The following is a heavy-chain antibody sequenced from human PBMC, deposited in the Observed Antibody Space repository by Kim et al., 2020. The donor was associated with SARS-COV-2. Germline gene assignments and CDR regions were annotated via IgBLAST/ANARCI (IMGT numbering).Heavy chain of an antibody. CDR1: GFTFSSYE. V-gene: IGHV3-48*03. Sequence: GGSLRLSCAASGFTFSSYEMNWVRQAPGKGLEWVSYISSSGSTIYYADSVKGRFTISRDNAKNSLYLQMNSLRAEDTAVYYCARDRVGDPTTYCSGGSCYYPYYYYGMDVWGQGTTVTVSS. J-gene: IGHJ6*02. D-gene: IGHD2-15*01. CDR2: ISSSGSTI. CDR3: ARDRVGDPTTYCSGGSCYYPYYYYGMDV.